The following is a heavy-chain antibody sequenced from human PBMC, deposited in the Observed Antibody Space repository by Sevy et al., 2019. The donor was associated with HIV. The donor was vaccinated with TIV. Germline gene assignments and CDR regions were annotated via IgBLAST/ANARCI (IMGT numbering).Heavy chain of an antibody. CDR2: ISGSGGST. CDR3: VNPGSCSGGSCKGVLDY. V-gene: IGHV3-23*01. J-gene: IGHJ4*02. Sequence: GGSLRLSCAASGFTFSSYAMSWVRQAPGKGLEWVSAISGSGGSTYYADSVKGRFTISRDNSKNTLYLQMNSLRAEDTAVYYCVNPGSCSGGSCKGVLDYWGQGTLVTVSS. CDR1: GFTFSSYA. D-gene: IGHD2-15*01.